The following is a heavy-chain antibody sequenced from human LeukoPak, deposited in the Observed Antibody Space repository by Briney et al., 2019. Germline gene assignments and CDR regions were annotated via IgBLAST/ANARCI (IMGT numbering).Heavy chain of an antibody. D-gene: IGHD3-10*01. CDR3: ARGRGVYGWFDP. Sequence: GGSLRLSCAASGFTVSDYWMHWVRQTPGKGLVWVSRINSDGSVNYADSVKGRVTISRGSAKNTLYLHMNSLRVEDTAVYYCARGRGVYGWFDPWGQGTLVTVSS. CDR1: GFTVSDYW. V-gene: IGHV3-74*01. J-gene: IGHJ5*02. CDR2: INSDGSV.